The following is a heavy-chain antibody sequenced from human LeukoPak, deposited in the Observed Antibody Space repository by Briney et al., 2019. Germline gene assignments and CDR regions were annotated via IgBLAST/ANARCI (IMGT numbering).Heavy chain of an antibody. D-gene: IGHD7-27*01. CDR2: ISGSDEST. CDR3: ANRRLGRGAFDI. J-gene: IGHJ3*02. Sequence: SGGSLRLSCAASGFTFSSYDMSWIRQAPGKGLEWGSEISGSDESTKYVDSVKGRFTISRDNSKNTLYLLLNGLRVDDTAVYYCANRRLGRGAFDIWGQGTMVTVSS. CDR1: GFTFSSYD. V-gene: IGHV3-23*01.